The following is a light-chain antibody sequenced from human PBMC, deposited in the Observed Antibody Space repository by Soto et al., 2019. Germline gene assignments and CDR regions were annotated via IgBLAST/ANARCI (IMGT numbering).Light chain of an antibody. CDR2: DVN. CDR1: SSDIGAYNF. J-gene: IGLJ2*01. CDR3: TSWTTSTTMI. V-gene: IGLV2-14*03. Sequence: QSALTQPASVSGSPGQSITISCTGTSSDIGAYNFVSWYQQHPGKAPKLMLYDVNIRPSGVSTRFSGSKSGNTASLTISAVQADEEDDYSSTSWTTSTTMIFGGGTKVTVL.